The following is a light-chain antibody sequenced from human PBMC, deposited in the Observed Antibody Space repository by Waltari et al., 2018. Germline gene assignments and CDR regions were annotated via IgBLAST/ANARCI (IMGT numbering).Light chain of an antibody. J-gene: IGKJ1*01. Sequence: EIVLTQSPGTLSLSPGERATLSCWASQSVGKFLAWYQQKPGQAPRLLIYGASSRATGIPDRCSGSGSGTDFRLTINRLEPEDFAVYYCQHYVRLPATFGQGTKVEI. V-gene: IGKV3-20*01. CDR3: QHYVRLPAT. CDR2: GAS. CDR1: QSVGKF.